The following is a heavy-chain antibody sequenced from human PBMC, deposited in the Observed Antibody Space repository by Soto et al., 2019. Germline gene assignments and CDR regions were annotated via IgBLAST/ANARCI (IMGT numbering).Heavy chain of an antibody. J-gene: IGHJ4*02. CDR2: ISSSGSTI. V-gene: IGHV3-48*03. CDR1: GFTFSSYE. D-gene: IGHD3-10*01. Sequence: EVQLVESGGGLVQPGGSLRLSCAASGFTFSSYEMNWVRQAPGKGLEWVSYISSSGSTIYYADSVKGRFTISRDNAKNSMYLQMNSLRAEDTAVYYCARAAGSYYYGSGSYDIRYFDHWGQGTLVTVSS. CDR3: ARAAGSYYYGSGSYDIRYFDH.